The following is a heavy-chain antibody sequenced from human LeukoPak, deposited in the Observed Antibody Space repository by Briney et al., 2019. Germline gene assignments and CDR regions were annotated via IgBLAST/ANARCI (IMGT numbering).Heavy chain of an antibody. D-gene: IGHD3-22*01. CDR3: AKNRDRGVPTYYYDSSGSSHFDL. CDR2: ISFDGSNK. Sequence: GGSLRLSCAASGFTFSSYGMHWVRQAPGKGLEWVAVISFDGSNKYYADSVKGRFTISRDNSKNTLYLQMNSLRAEDTAVYYCAKNRDRGVPTYYYDSSGSSHFDLWGRGTLVTVSS. V-gene: IGHV3-30*18. CDR1: GFTFSSYG. J-gene: IGHJ2*01.